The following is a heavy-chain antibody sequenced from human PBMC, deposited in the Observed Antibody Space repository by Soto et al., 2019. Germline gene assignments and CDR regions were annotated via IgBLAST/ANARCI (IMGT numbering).Heavy chain of an antibody. V-gene: IGHV1-69*08. CDR3: ARDPNRVEITRVRGVGWHYFDY. Sequence: QVQLVQSGAEVKKPGSSVKVSCKASGGTFSSYTISWVRQAPGQGLEWMGRIIPILGIANYAQKFQGRVTITADKSTSTAYMELSSLRSGDTAVYYCARDPNRVEITRVRGVGWHYFDYWGQGTLVTVSS. CDR1: GGTFSSYT. CDR2: IIPILGIA. D-gene: IGHD3-10*01. J-gene: IGHJ4*02.